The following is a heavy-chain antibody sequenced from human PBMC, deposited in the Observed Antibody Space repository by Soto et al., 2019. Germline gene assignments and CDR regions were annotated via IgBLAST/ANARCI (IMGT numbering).Heavy chain of an antibody. CDR3: TRDGGPERDLQTETIDY. Sequence: PVGSLRLSCTASGFTFGDYAMSWFRQAPGKGLEWVGFIRSKAYGGTTEYAASVKGRFTISRDDSKSIAYLQMNSLKTEDTAVYYCTRDGGPERDLQTETIDYWGQGTLVTVSS. J-gene: IGHJ4*02. V-gene: IGHV3-49*03. D-gene: IGHD3-16*01. CDR2: IRSKAYGGTT. CDR1: GFTFGDYA.